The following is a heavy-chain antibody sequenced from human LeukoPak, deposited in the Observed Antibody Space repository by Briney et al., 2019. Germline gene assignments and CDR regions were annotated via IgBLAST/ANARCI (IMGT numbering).Heavy chain of an antibody. CDR3: ARHSYSSGWLHFDY. J-gene: IGHJ4*02. Sequence: SSETLSLTCAVYGGSLSGYYWSWIRQPPGKGLEWIGEINHSGSTYYNPSLKSRVTISVDTSKSQFSLKLSSLTAADTAVYYCARHSYSSGWLHFDYWGQGTLVTVSS. D-gene: IGHD6-19*01. CDR2: INHSGST. CDR1: GGSLSGYY. V-gene: IGHV4-34*01.